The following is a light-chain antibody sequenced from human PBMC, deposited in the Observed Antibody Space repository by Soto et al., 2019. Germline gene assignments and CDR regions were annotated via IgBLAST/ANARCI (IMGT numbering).Light chain of an antibody. CDR2: DVS. Sequence: QSALTHPASVSGSPGQSIIISCTGTSSDVGSYNYVSWYQHHPGKAPKFMIYDVSNRPSGVSNRFSGSKSGNTASLTISGLQAEDEADYYCSSYTTSGTLVFGSGTKLTVL. CDR1: SSDVGSYNY. CDR3: SSYTTSGTLV. J-gene: IGLJ1*01. V-gene: IGLV2-14*03.